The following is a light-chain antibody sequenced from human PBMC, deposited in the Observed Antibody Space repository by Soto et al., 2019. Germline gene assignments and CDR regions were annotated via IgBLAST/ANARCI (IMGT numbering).Light chain of an antibody. Sequence: RLSQGTQSLASGESADLACRACQSVSNNYLAWYQQKPGQAPRLLIYGASSRATGIPDRFSGSGSGSEFTLTISSPQSDDFAVYYCQQYNNRRTFGEGTKVDIK. CDR1: QSVSNN. V-gene: IGKV3D-15*01. J-gene: IGKJ1*01. CDR2: GAS. CDR3: QQYNNRRT.